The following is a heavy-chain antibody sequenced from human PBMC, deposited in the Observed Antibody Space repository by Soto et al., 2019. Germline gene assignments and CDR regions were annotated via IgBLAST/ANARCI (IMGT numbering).Heavy chain of an antibody. J-gene: IGHJ4*02. CDR1: GGAFSGYY. V-gene: IGHV4-34*01. Sequence: ASETLSLTCAVYGGAFSGYYWSWIRPPPGKGLEWIGEINHSGSTNYNPSLKSRVTISVDTSKNQFSLKLSSVTAADTAVYYCAREKPYSSSWYHDYWGQGTLVTVSS. CDR3: AREKPYSSSWYHDY. D-gene: IGHD6-13*01. CDR2: INHSGST.